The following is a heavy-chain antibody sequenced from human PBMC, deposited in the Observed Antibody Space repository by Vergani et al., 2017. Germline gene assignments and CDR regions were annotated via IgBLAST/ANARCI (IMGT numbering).Heavy chain of an antibody. CDR2: IIPIFGTA. D-gene: IGHD3-22*01. V-gene: IGHV1-69*01. J-gene: IGHJ2*01. CDR1: GGTFSSYA. Sequence: QVQLVQSGAEVKKPGSSVKVSCKASGGTFSSYAISWVRQAPGQGLEWMGGIIPIFGTANYAQKFQGRVTITADESTSTAYMELSSLRSEDTAVYYCALGYYDSMGYPSWYFDLWGRGTLVTVSS. CDR3: ALGYYDSMGYPSWYFDL.